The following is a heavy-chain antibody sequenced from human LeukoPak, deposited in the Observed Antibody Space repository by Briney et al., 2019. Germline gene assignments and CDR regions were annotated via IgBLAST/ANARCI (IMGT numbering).Heavy chain of an antibody. V-gene: IGHV1-2*02. CDR1: GYTFTGYY. D-gene: IGHD5-18*01. J-gene: IGHJ4*02. Sequence: GASVKVSCKASGYTFTGYYMHWVRQAPGQGLEWMGWINPNSGGTNYAQKFQGRATMTRDTSISTAYMELSRLRSDDTAVYYCARDLVDTAMVSGDYWGQGTLVTVSS. CDR2: INPNSGGT. CDR3: ARDLVDTAMVSGDY.